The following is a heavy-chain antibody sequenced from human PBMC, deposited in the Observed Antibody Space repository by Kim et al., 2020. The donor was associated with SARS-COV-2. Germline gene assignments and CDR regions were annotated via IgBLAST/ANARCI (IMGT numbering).Heavy chain of an antibody. Sequence: GGSMRLSCAASGFTFSSYSMDWVRQAPGKGLEWVSYISTSGSLIYYADSVKGRSTISRDNAKNSLYLQMYSLRAEDTAVYYCARDFGGHGMDVWGQGTT. D-gene: IGHD3-16*01. CDR1: GFTFSSYS. V-gene: IGHV3-48*04. CDR2: ISTSGSLI. CDR3: ARDFGGHGMDV. J-gene: IGHJ6*02.